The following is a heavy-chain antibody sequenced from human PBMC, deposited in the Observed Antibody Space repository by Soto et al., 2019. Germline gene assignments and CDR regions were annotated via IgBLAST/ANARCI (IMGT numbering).Heavy chain of an antibody. Sequence: QVQLQESGPGLVKPSETLSLTCTVSGGSISSYYGSWIRQPPGKGLEWIGYIFYSGNTNYNPSLKSRVTISVDTSKNQFSLKLSSVTAADTAVYYCARGFHWFDPWGQGTLVTVSS. CDR1: GGSISSYY. J-gene: IGHJ5*02. V-gene: IGHV4-59*01. CDR2: IFYSGNT. D-gene: IGHD2-21*01. CDR3: ARGFHWFDP.